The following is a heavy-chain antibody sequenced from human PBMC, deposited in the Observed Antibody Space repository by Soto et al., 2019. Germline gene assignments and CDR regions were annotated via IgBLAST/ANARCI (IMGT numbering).Heavy chain of an antibody. Sequence: ASVKVSCKASGGTFSSYTISWVRQAPGQGLEWMGGFDPEDGETIYAQKFQGRVTMTEDTSTDTAYMELSSLRSEDTAVYYCATVGIPYYFDYWGQGTLVTVSS. CDR2: FDPEDGET. D-gene: IGHD7-27*01. V-gene: IGHV1-24*01. J-gene: IGHJ4*02. CDR3: ATVGIPYYFDY. CDR1: GGTFSSYT.